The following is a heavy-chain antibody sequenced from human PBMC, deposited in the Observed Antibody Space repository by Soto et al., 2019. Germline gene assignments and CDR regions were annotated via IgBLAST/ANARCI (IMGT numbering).Heavy chain of an antibody. V-gene: IGHV3-9*01. CDR3: AKDTIPISGVIAY. D-gene: IGHD2-15*01. CDR1: GFTWDDYA. CDR2: IRRNGGSI. Sequence: EVQLVESGGGLVQTGRSLRLSCVASGFTWDDYAMHLGRQYPGKGLEWVSHIRRNGGSIAYADSVRGRFTISRDNAKNPLYLQMNRLSAEETAWYYWAKDTIPISGVIAYWGQGTIATFSP. J-gene: IGHJ4*02.